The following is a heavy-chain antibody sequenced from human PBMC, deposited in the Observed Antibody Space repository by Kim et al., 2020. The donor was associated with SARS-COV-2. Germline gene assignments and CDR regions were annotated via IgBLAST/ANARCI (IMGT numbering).Heavy chain of an antibody. J-gene: IGHJ2*01. D-gene: IGHD2-8*01. V-gene: IGHV3-11*01. CDR3: ARRRDLMVYANWYFDL. Sequence: VKGRFTISRDNAKNSLYRQMNSLRAEDTAVYYCARRRDLMVYANWYFDLWGRGTLVTVSS.